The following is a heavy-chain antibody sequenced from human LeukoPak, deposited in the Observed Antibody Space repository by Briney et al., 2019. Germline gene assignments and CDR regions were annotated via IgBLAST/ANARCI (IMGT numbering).Heavy chain of an antibody. V-gene: IGHV1-69*13. D-gene: IGHD1-26*01. Sequence: GASVKVSCKASGGTFSSYAISWVRQAPGQGLEWMGGIIPIFGTANYAQKFQGRVTITADESTSTAYMELSSLRYEDTAVYYCGIRGVGGATPGYWGKETLVTVSS. CDR2: IIPIFGTA. CDR3: GIRGVGGATPGY. J-gene: IGHJ4*02. CDR1: GGTFSSYA.